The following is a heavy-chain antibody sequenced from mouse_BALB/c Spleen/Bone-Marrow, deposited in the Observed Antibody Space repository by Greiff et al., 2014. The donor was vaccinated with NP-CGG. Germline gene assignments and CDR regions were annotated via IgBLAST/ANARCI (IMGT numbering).Heavy chain of an antibody. CDR3: ARGGITNCYGLDY. D-gene: IGHD2-4*01. J-gene: IGHJ4*01. CDR2: INPYNDDT. Sequence: EVQLQQSEPELVKPGASVMMSCKASGYTFTSYDIHWVKQKPGQGLEWIAYINPYNDDTKYNEKLKGKATLTSYKYSSKASMEFSSLTSEDSAVFYCARGGITNCYGLDYWGQGTSVTVSS. CDR1: GYTFTSYD. V-gene: IGHV1-14*01.